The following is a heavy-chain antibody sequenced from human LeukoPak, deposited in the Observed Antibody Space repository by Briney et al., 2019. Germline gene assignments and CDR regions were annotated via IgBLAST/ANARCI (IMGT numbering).Heavy chain of an antibody. V-gene: IGHV3-7*01. D-gene: IGHD6-13*01. Sequence: GGSLRLSCAASEFSFSSYWMSWVRQTPEKGLEFVANIDQGGSVRNYMDSLKGRCTISRDNAKKSLYLEINSLRADDTAVYYCARDPESSSFDLWGRGALVIVSS. CDR2: IDQGGSVR. CDR1: EFSFSSYW. CDR3: ARDPESSSFDL. J-gene: IGHJ4*02.